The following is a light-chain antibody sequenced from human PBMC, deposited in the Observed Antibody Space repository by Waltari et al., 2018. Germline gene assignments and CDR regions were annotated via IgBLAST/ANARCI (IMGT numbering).Light chain of an antibody. J-gene: IGLJ1*01. CDR2: EVL. CDR3: CSYAGRGTYV. Sequence: QSALTQPASVSGTPGQSITISCTGTTSDVGNYDLVSWYQQHPGKAPKLLICEVLKRPSGVSSRFSGSQSGHTASLTISGLQAEDEADYYCCSYAGRGTYVFGSGTKVTVL. V-gene: IGLV2-23*02. CDR1: TSDVGNYDL.